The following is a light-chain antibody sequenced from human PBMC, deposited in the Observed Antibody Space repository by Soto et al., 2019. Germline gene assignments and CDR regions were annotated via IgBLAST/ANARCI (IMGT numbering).Light chain of an antibody. J-gene: IGKJ2*01. Sequence: DLQMTQSPSYLPTSVGDRVTITCRASRNIYNYVTWYQQKPGKAPRLLVFGATRVQNGIPSRFSGTGSETDFTLTINDVQPEDFATYFCQQTYTAPRTFGQGTTLEI. CDR3: QQTYTAPRT. CDR1: RNIYNY. V-gene: IGKV1-39*01. CDR2: GAT.